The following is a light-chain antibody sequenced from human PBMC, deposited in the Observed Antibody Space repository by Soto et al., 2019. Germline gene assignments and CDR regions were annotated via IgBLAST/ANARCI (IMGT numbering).Light chain of an antibody. Sequence: ATFSCRASQSFRGLLAWYQQKPGQAPRLLIYDTSTRATGVPARFSGSGSETEFTLTIRSLQSEDFAVYSCQQYNNLPSFGQGTRLEIK. CDR3: QQYNNLPS. CDR1: QSFRGL. CDR2: DTS. V-gene: IGKV3-15*01. J-gene: IGKJ5*01.